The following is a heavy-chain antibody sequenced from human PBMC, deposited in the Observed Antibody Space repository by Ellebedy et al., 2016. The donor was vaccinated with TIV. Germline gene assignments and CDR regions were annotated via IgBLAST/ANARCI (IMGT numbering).Heavy chain of an antibody. CDR3: ARRYCTISRCFAASWASLDM. CDR2: IKQDGRDK. D-gene: IGHD2-2*01. V-gene: IGHV3-7*01. Sequence: PGGSLRLSCADSGSTFSSYGMTWVRQTPGKGLEWVANIKQDGRDKYYVDSVRGRFTISRDNAKNSLYLQMNSLTVEDTAVYYCARRYCTISRCFAASWASLDMWGQGTMVTVSS. CDR1: GSTFSSYG. J-gene: IGHJ3*02.